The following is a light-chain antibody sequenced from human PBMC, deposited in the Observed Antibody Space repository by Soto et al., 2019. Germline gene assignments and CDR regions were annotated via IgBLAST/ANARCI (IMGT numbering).Light chain of an antibody. CDR3: SSYTSSSTYV. CDR1: SSDVGGYNY. CDR2: EVS. Sequence: QSVLTQPASVSGSPGQSITISCTGTSSDVGGYNYVSWYQQHPGKAPKLMIYEVSNRPSGASNRFSGSKSGNTASLTISGLQAEDEAEYYCSSYTSSSTYVFGTGTKLTVL. J-gene: IGLJ1*01. V-gene: IGLV2-14*01.